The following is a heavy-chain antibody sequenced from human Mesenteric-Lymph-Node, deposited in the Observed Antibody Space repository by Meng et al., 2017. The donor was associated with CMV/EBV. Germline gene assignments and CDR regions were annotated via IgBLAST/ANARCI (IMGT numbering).Heavy chain of an antibody. V-gene: IGHV4-39*01. CDR3: ARHLLGYWYFDL. Sequence: VSGGYIGRSLYYWGWIRQPPGKGLEWIGSIYYSGNSHYNPSLQGRGTISVDTSKNHFSLKLSSVTAADTAVYYCARHLLGYWYFDLWGRGTLVTVSS. CDR2: IYYSGNS. D-gene: IGHD7-27*01. J-gene: IGHJ2*01. CDR1: GGYIGRSLYY.